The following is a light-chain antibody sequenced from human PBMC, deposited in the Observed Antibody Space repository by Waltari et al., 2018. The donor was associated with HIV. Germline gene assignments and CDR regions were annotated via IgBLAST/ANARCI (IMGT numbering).Light chain of an antibody. V-gene: IGLV3-1*01. CDR3: QAWDTSGVV. CDR2: QDN. Sequence: SVSPGQTASITCPGANLGNKYASWYQQKPGQSPVLVMYQDNKRPSDIPERFSGSNSGDTATLTISGTQALDEADYYCQAWDTSGVVFGGGTKLTVL. CDR1: NLGNKY. J-gene: IGLJ2*01.